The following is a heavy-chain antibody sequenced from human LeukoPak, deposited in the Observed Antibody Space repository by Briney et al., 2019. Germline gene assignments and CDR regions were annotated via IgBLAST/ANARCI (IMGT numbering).Heavy chain of an antibody. CDR2: IYPGDSDT. CDR1: GYSITSYW. Sequence: GESLKISCKGSGYSITSYWLGWVRQMPGKGLEWMGIIYPGDSDTRYSPSFQGQVTISADKSISTAYLQWSSLKASDTAIYYCARHPSYTRGWPLDYWGQGTLVTVSS. J-gene: IGHJ4*02. V-gene: IGHV5-51*01. CDR3: ARHPSYTRGWPLDY. D-gene: IGHD6-19*01.